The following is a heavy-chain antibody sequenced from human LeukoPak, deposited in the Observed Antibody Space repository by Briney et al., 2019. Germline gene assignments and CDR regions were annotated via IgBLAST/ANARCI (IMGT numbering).Heavy chain of an antibody. CDR3: AREADCSGGSCYRGAFDI. D-gene: IGHD2-15*01. Sequence: PGGSLRLSGAASGFTLSQYAMHWVRQAPGKGLEWVAAIWYDGSNDYYVDSVKGRFTISRDNSKNTLSLQMNSLRAEDTAVYYCAREADCSGGSCYRGAFDIWGQGTMVTVSS. CDR2: IWYDGSND. CDR1: GFTLSQYA. J-gene: IGHJ3*02. V-gene: IGHV3-33*01.